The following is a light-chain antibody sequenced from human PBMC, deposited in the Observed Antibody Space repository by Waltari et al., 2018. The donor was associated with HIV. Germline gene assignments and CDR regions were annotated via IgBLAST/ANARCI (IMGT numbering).Light chain of an antibody. CDR2: DVS. CDR1: QSVGTY. Sequence: EIVLTQSPATLSLSPGERATVSCRTSQSVGTYLAWYQQRPGQAPRLLLYDVSNRAIGIPARFSGSGSGRDFTLTITSLEPEDLAVYFCQHRRNWPPSFGGGTRVEIK. J-gene: IGKJ4*01. V-gene: IGKV3-11*02. CDR3: QHRRNWPPS.